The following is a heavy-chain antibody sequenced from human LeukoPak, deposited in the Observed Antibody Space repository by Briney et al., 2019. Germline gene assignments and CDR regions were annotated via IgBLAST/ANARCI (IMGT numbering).Heavy chain of an antibody. D-gene: IGHD3-3*01. J-gene: IGHJ4*02. CDR2: INHSGST. CDR1: GVSFSGYY. V-gene: IGHV4-34*01. Sequence: SETLSLTCAVYGVSFSGYYWSWIRQPPGKGLEWIGEINHSGSTNYNPSLKSRVTISVDTSKNQFSLKLSSVTAADTAVYYCARGGGFWSGYRYDYWGQGTLVTVSS. CDR3: ARGGGFWSGYRYDY.